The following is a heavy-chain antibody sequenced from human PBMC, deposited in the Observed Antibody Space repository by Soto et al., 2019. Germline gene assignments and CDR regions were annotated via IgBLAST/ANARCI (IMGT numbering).Heavy chain of an antibody. CDR2: IYVNANT. J-gene: IGHJ5*02. V-gene: IGHV3-66*01. Sequence: EVQLVESGGGSVQPGGSLRLSCAGSGFTGSLNYMAWVRQAPGKGLECVSVIYVNANTYYADSVKGRITSSRDSSKNTVYLQLDSLRAEDTAVYYCAKYYYVSGSYAPGFDARGQGTQVKVSS. CDR1: GFTGSLNY. D-gene: IGHD3-10*01. CDR3: AKYYYVSGSYAPGFDA.